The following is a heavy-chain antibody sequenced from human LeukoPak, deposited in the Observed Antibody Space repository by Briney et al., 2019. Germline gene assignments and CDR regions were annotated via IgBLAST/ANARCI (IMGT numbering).Heavy chain of an antibody. CDR2: ISTYNGDT. CDR1: GYTFIRYS. D-gene: IGHD6-6*01. CDR3: ARYSSSYHAFDI. V-gene: IGHV1-18*01. Sequence: GASVKVSCKTSGYTFIRYSIGWVRQAPGQGLEWMGWISTYNGDTKYAQKFQDRVTMTTDTSTSTAYLELSSLRSEDTAVYYCARYSSSYHAFDIWGQGTMVTVSS. J-gene: IGHJ3*02.